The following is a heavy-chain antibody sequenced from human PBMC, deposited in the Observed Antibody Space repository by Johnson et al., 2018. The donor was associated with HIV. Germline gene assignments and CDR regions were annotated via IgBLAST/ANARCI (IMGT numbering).Heavy chain of an antibody. Sequence: QVQLVESGGGVVQPGRSLRLSCAASGFTFSSYAMHWVRQAPGKGLEWVAIISYAGNNKYYTDPVQGRFTISRDNSKNTLYLQMNSLRAEDTAIYYCARPSVITTLTTTPWAFDIWGQGTMVTVSS. J-gene: IGHJ3*02. CDR2: ISYAGNNK. D-gene: IGHD4-17*01. CDR3: ARPSVITTLTTTPWAFDI. V-gene: IGHV3-30*04. CDR1: GFTFSSYA.